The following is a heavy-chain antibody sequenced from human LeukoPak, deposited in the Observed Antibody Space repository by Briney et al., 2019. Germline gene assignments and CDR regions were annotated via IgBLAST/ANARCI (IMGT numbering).Heavy chain of an antibody. CDR2: ISGSGGST. J-gene: IGHJ4*02. Sequence: GGSLRLSCAASGFTFSSYAMSWVRQAPGKGLEWVSSISGSGGSTYYADSVKGRFTISRDNSKNTLYLQMNSLRAEDTAVYYCAKVYGSGWYDTYFDYWGQGTLVTVSS. V-gene: IGHV3-23*01. CDR3: AKVYGSGWYDTYFDY. D-gene: IGHD6-19*01. CDR1: GFTFSSYA.